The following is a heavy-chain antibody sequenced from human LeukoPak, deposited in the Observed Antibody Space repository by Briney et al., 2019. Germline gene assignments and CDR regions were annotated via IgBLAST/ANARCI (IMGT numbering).Heavy chain of an antibody. D-gene: IGHD2-2*03. CDR3: AREDGGYCSNTSCSAIDY. CDR1: GFTFSTYS. Sequence: GGSLRLSCAASGFTFSTYSMNWVRQAPGKGLEWVSYISSGSSTIYYADSVKGRFTISRDNAKNSLYLQMNTLRAEDTAVYYCAREDGGYCSNTSCSAIDYWGQGTLVTVSS. CDR2: ISSGSSTI. J-gene: IGHJ4*02. V-gene: IGHV3-48*01.